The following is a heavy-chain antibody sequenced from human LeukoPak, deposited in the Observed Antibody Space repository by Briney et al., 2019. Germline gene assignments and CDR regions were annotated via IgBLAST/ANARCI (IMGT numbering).Heavy chain of an antibody. Sequence: ASVKVSFKASGYTFTSYCMHWVRQAPGQGLEWMGIINPSGGSTSYAQRFQGRVTMTRDTSTSTVYMELSSLRSEDTAVYYCARAYQPHSSGYPGVDYWGQGTLVTVSS. J-gene: IGHJ4*02. CDR1: GYTFTSYC. D-gene: IGHD3-22*01. CDR2: INPSGGST. CDR3: ARAYQPHSSGYPGVDY. V-gene: IGHV1-46*01.